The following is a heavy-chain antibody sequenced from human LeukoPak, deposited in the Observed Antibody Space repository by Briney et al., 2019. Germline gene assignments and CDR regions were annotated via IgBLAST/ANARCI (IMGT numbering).Heavy chain of an antibody. CDR3: ARVGIAAAGTDLIDY. Sequence: SETLSLTCTVSGGSISSGDYYWSWIRQPPGKGLEWIGYIYYSGGTYYNPSLKSRVTISVDTSKNQFSLKLSSVTAADTAVYYCARVGIAAAGTDLIDYWGQGTLVTVSS. CDR1: GGSISSGDYY. D-gene: IGHD6-13*01. V-gene: IGHV4-30-4*01. CDR2: IYYSGGT. J-gene: IGHJ4*02.